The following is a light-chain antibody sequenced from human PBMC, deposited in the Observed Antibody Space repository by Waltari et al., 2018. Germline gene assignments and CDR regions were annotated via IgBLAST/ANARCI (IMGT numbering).Light chain of an antibody. CDR3: QQYDNYWT. V-gene: IGKV1-5*03. Sequence: DIQMTQSPSTLSASVGDRVTITCRASQSISNWLAWYQQNPGKAPKLLIYKASNVESGVPSRFSGSGSGTEFTLTISSLQPDVFATYYCQQYDNYWTFGQGTKVEI. J-gene: IGKJ1*01. CDR1: QSISNW. CDR2: KAS.